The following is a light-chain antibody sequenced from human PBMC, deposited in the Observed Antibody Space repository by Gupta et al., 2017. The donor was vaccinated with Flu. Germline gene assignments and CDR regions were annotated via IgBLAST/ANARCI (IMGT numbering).Light chain of an antibody. V-gene: IGLV3-25*01. CDR2: KDS. Sequence: VQTARIRCTEDVWAKQYASWYQQKPGQAPELMMFKDSDRPSGITERFSGSSSGTTVTLTISGVQAEDEADYYCQSSNSSGTVVFGGGTKLTVL. CDR3: QSSNSSGTVV. J-gene: IGLJ2*01. CDR1: VWAKQY.